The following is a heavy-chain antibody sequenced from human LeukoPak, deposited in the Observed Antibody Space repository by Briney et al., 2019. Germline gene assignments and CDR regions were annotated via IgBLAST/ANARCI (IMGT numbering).Heavy chain of an antibody. Sequence: GGSLRLSCAASGFTFSSHSMNWVRQAPGKGLEWVSYMRSTSSTIYYADSVKGRFTISTDNANNSLYLQMNGLRAEDTAVYYCARSLRNAFDIWGQGTMVTVPS. D-gene: IGHD3-3*01. V-gene: IGHV3-48*01. CDR3: ARSLRNAFDI. J-gene: IGHJ3*02. CDR1: GFTFSSHS. CDR2: MRSTSSTI.